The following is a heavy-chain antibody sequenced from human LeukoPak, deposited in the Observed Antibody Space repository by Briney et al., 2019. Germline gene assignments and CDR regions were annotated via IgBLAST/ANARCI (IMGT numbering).Heavy chain of an antibody. J-gene: IGHJ6*04. CDR1: GFSFTTYW. CDR3: AELGITMIGGV. Sequence: PGGSLRLSCAASGFSFTTYWMSWVRQAPGKGLEWVSYISSSGSTIYYADSVKGRFTISRDNAKNSLYLQMNSLRAEDTAVYYCAELGITMIGGVWGKGTTVTISS. V-gene: IGHV3-48*04. CDR2: ISSSGSTI. D-gene: IGHD3-10*02.